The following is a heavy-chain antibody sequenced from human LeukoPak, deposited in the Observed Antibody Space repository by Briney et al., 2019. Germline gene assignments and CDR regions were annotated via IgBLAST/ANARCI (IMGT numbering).Heavy chain of an antibody. V-gene: IGHV1-46*02. CDR1: GYTFNSSY. J-gene: IGHJ4*02. CDR3: ARGVPVERRFDY. D-gene: IGHD1-1*01. CDR2: INPSDDST. Sequence: ASVKVSCKASGYTFNSSYMHWVRQAPGQGLEWMGIINPSDDSTRYAQKFQGRVTMTKDTSTSTAYMEVTSLRSDDTAVYYCARGVPVERRFDYWGQGTLVTVSS.